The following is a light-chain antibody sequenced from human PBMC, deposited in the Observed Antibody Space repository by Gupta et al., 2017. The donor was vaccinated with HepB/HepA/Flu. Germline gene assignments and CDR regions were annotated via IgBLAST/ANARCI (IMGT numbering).Light chain of an antibody. CDR2: KDT. Sequence: SDELTQPSSVSVSPGQTASITCSGDALSRRYGYWYQQRPGQAPILVIYKDTQRPSGIPERFSGSRSGTTLTLNISGVQADDEADYHCQSADFNAIQRLFGGGTRLTVL. CDR3: QSADFNAIQRL. CDR1: ALSRRY. V-gene: IGLV3-25*03. J-gene: IGLJ3*02.